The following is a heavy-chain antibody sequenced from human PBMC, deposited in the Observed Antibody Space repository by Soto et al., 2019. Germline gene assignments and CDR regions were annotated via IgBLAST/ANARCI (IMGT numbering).Heavy chain of an antibody. CDR3: ARVRPPYDY. CDR2: INHSGTT. CDR1: GDSISRYY. Sequence: SETLSLTCTVSGDSISRYYWTWIRQPPGKGPEWIGEINHSGTTNYNPSLKSRVTISVDTSKNQFSLKLSSVTAADTAVYYCARVRPPYDYWGQGALVTVSS. V-gene: IGHV4-34*01. D-gene: IGHD6-6*01. J-gene: IGHJ4*02.